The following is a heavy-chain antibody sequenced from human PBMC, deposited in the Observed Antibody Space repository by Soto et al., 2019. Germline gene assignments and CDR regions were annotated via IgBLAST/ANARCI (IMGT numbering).Heavy chain of an antibody. CDR2: ISYDGSNK. J-gene: IGHJ6*02. CDR3: ARSPMIVVVLRWVPPGGGMDV. CDR1: GFTFSSYA. V-gene: IGHV3-30-3*01. Sequence: PGGSLRLSCAASGFTFSSYAMHWVRQAPGKGLEWVAVISYDGSNKYYADSVKGRFTISRDNSKNTLYLQMNSLRAEDTAVYYCARSPMIVVVLRWVPPGGGMDVWGQGTTATVSS. D-gene: IGHD3-22*01.